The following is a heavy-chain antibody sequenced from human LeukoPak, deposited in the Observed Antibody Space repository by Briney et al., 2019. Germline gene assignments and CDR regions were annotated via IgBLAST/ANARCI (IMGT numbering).Heavy chain of an antibody. J-gene: IGHJ4*02. CDR2: IYPGDSDT. CDR3: ARQLAVSSINSDY. CDR1: GYSFTSYW. D-gene: IGHD2-8*02. Sequence: GASLKISCKGSGYSFTSYWIGWGRQMPGKVLEWMGIIYPGDSDTRYSPSFQSQVTISADKSSSTSYLQWSSLHASDTAMYYCARQLAVSSINSDYWGEGTLVTVSS. V-gene: IGHV5-51*01.